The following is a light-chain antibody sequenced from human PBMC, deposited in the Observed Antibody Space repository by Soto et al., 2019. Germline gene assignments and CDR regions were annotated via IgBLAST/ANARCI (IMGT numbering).Light chain of an antibody. J-gene: IGLJ1*01. Sequence: QSALTQPASVSGSPGQSITISCTGTSSDVGGYDYVSWYQQHPDKAPKLIIYEVTDRPSGVSSRFSGSKSGNTASLTISGLQAEDEADYYCSLLTGGSTRVFGAGTKLTVL. CDR2: EVT. V-gene: IGLV2-14*01. CDR3: SLLTGGSTRV. CDR1: SSDVGGYDY.